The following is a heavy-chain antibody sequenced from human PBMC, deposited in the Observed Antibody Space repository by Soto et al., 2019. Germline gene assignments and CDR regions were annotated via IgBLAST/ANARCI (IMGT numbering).Heavy chain of an antibody. J-gene: IGHJ5*02. V-gene: IGHV4-31*03. CDR1: GGSISSGGYY. Sequence: SETLSLTCTVSGGSISSGGYYWNWIRQHPGKGLEWIGYIYHSGSTYYNPSLKSRVTISVDTSKNQFSLKLSSVTVADTAVYYCAREAAGILNWFDPWGQGTLVTVSS. CDR3: AREAAGILNWFDP. CDR2: IYHSGST. D-gene: IGHD6-25*01.